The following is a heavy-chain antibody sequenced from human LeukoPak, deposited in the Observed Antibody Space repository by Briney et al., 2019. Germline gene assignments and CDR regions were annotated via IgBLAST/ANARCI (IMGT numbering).Heavy chain of an antibody. D-gene: IGHD1-26*01. CDR1: GYTFTGFY. J-gene: IGHJ4*02. CDR3: ARGSAVSGEQLRANGY. Sequence: GASLKVSCKASGYTFTGFYLHWLRQAPGQGLEWMGWINPNSGSTNSAQKFQGRVTMTRDTSISTAYMEMSGLGFDDTAVYYCARGSAVSGEQLRANGYWGQGALVIVSS. V-gene: IGHV1-2*02. CDR2: INPNSGST.